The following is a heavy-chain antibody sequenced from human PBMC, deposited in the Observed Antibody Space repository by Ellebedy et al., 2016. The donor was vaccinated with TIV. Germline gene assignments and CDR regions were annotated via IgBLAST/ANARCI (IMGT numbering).Heavy chain of an antibody. CDR3: ARDQWLGRAYYFDS. Sequence: GGSLRLSCATSGFTFSNYWMTWVRQAPGKGLEWVANIKQDGSEKYYVDSVKGRFSNSRDNAKNSLYVQMNSLTDEDTAVYYCARDQWLGRAYYFDSWGQGTLVTVSS. V-gene: IGHV3-7*01. D-gene: IGHD6-19*01. CDR2: IKQDGSEK. J-gene: IGHJ4*02. CDR1: GFTFSNYW.